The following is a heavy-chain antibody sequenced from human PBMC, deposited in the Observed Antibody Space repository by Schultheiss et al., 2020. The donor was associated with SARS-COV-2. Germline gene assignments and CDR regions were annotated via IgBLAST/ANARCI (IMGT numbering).Heavy chain of an antibody. CDR1: GFTFSSYS. V-gene: IGHV3-33*08. CDR3: ARDPLLGYGDYFDY. CDR2: IWFDGSNK. J-gene: IGHJ4*02. D-gene: IGHD4-17*01. Sequence: GESLKISCAASGFTFSSYSMSWVRQAPGMGLEWVAVIWFDGSNKYYADSVKGRFTISRDNAKNSLYLQMNSLRAEDTAVYYCARDPLLGYGDYFDYWGQGTLVTVSS.